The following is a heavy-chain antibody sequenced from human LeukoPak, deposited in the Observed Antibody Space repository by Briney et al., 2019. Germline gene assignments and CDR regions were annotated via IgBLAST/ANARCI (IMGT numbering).Heavy chain of an antibody. D-gene: IGHD6-19*01. V-gene: IGHV1-2*02. J-gene: IGHJ4*02. CDR3: ARDGNEAGAGTGAVPY. CDR2: INPNSGDT. Sequence: ASVKVSCKTSGYIFIVHYLHWVRQAPGQGLEWMGWINPNSGDTHYAQNFQGRVTVTRDTSISTAYMELNRLTSDDTAVYYCARDGNEAGAGTGAVPYWGQGTLVTVSS. CDR1: GYIFIVHY.